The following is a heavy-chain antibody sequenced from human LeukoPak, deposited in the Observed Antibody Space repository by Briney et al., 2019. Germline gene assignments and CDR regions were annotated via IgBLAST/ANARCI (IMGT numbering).Heavy chain of an antibody. D-gene: IGHD3-10*01. J-gene: IGHJ4*02. V-gene: IGHV1-3*01. CDR1: GYTFTSYA. CDR2: INAGNGNT. CDR3: ARGRAPDMVRGVFDY. Sequence: ASVKVSCKASGYTFTSYAMHWVRQAPGQRLEWMGWINAGNGNTKYSQKFQGRVTMTRDTSISTAYMELSRLRSDDTAVYYCARGRAPDMVRGVFDYWGQGTLVTVSS.